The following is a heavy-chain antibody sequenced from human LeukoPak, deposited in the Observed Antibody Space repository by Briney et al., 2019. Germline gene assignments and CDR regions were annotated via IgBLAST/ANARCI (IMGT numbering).Heavy chain of an antibody. V-gene: IGHV3-48*01. Sequence: PGGSLRLSCAASGFTFSSYWMNWVRQAPGKGLEWVSYISSSSSTIYYADSVKGRFTVSRDNAKNSLHLQMNSLRAEDTAVYYCARVLYSSGWYGDHYWGQGTLVTVSS. CDR1: GFTFSSYW. CDR2: ISSSSSTI. CDR3: ARVLYSSGWYGDHY. D-gene: IGHD6-19*01. J-gene: IGHJ4*02.